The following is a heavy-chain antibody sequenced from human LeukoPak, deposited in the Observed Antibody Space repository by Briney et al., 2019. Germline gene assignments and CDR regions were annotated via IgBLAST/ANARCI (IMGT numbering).Heavy chain of an antibody. CDR2: ISNSGANT. D-gene: IGHD3-16*01. CDR3: TKDVGVILFDY. CDR1: GFTFRGYA. Sequence: GGSLRLSCVVSGFTFRGYAMAWVRQAPGKGLEWVSTISNSGANTHYADSLKGRFTISRDNSKSTLYLQMNSLRGEDSAIYYCTKDVGVILFDYWGQGTLVTVSS. V-gene: IGHV3-23*01. J-gene: IGHJ4*02.